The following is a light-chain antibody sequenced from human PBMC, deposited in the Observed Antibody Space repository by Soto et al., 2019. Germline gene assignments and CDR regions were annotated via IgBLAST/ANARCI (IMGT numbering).Light chain of an antibody. CDR3: MQGTHWPPS. CDR1: QSLVYRDGDTY. J-gene: IGKJ1*01. CDR2: KVS. Sequence: EVVMTQSPLSLPVTLGQPASISCRSSQSLVYRDGDTYVNWFQQRPGQSPRRLIYKVSNRDSGVPDRFSGSGSGTDFTLKISRVEAEDVGVYYCMQGTHWPPSFGQGTKVDIK. V-gene: IGKV2-30*01.